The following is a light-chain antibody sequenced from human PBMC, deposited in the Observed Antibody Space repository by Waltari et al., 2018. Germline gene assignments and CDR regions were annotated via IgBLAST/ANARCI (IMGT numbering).Light chain of an antibody. J-gene: IGKJ4*01. V-gene: IGKV3-15*01. CDR2: GAS. Sequence: ETVMTQSRATLSVSSGERATSSCRASQSVSSNLAWYQQKPGQAPRLLIYGASTRATGIPARFSGSGSGTEFTLTISSLQSEDFAVYYCQQYNNWPLTFGGGTKVEIK. CDR1: QSVSSN. CDR3: QQYNNWPLT.